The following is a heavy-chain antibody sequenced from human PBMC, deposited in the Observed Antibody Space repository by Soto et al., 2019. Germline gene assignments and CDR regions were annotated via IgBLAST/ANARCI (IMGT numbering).Heavy chain of an antibody. Sequence: GGSLRLSCAASGFTFSSYGMHWVRQAPGKGLEWVAVMSYDGSKEYYADSVKGRFTISRDNSKNTLYLQMNSLRPEDTAVYYCAKEQRGYSFGYLDYWGQGTLVTVSS. D-gene: IGHD5-18*01. CDR3: AKEQRGYSFGYLDY. V-gene: IGHV3-30*18. CDR2: MSYDGSKE. J-gene: IGHJ4*02. CDR1: GFTFSSYG.